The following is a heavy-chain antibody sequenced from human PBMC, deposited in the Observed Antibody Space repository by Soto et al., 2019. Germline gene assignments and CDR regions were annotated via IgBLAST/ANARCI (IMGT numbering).Heavy chain of an antibody. CDR2: INPSGGST. CDR3: ARGRWERTYLTAEYFQH. V-gene: IGHV1-46*01. J-gene: IGHJ1*01. CDR1: GYTFTSYY. D-gene: IGHD1-26*01. Sequence: ASVKVSCKASGYTFTSYYMHWVRQAPGQGLEWMGIINPSGGSTSYAQKFQGRVTMTRDTSTSTVYMELSSLRSEDTAVYYCARGRWERTYLTAEYFQHWCQGTLVTVSS.